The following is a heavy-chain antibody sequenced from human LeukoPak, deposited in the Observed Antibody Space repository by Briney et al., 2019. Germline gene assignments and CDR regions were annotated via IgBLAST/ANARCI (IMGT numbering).Heavy chain of an antibody. V-gene: IGHV1-8*02. CDR3: ARGRFSGNYYSMDV. Sequence: ASVKVSCKASGYTFTSYAMNWVRQAPGQGLEWMGWMNPNSGNTGYAQKFQGRVTMTRNTSITTAYMELSSLRSEDTAMYYCARGRFSGNYYSMDVWGKGTMVTISS. D-gene: IGHD5-12*01. J-gene: IGHJ6*03. CDR1: GYTFTSYA. CDR2: MNPNSGNT.